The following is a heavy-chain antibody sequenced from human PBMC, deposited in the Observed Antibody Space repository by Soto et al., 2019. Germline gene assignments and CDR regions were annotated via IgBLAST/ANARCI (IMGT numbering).Heavy chain of an antibody. CDR2: ISSSSSTI. CDR3: AREPTEYSSSDYYYGMDV. CDR1: GFTFSSYS. J-gene: IGHJ6*02. D-gene: IGHD6-13*01. Sequence: GGSLRLSCAASGFTFSSYSMNWVRQAPGKGLEWVSYISSSSSTIYYADSVKGRFTISRDNAKNSLYLQMNSLRDEDTAVYYCAREPTEYSSSDYYYGMDVWGQGTTVTVSS. V-gene: IGHV3-48*02.